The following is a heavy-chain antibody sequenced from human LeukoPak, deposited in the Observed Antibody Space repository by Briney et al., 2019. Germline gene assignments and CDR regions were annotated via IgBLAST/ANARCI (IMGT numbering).Heavy chain of an antibody. D-gene: IGHD5-18*01. J-gene: IGHJ4*02. CDR2: IKQDGSEK. CDR3: ARERGYSYGQEFDY. V-gene: IGHV3-7*01. Sequence: PGGSLRLSCAASGFTFSSYWMSWVRQAPGKGLERVANIKQDGSEKYYVDSVKGRFTISRDNAKNSLYLQMNSLRAEDTAVYYCARERGYSYGQEFDYWGQGTLVTVSS. CDR1: GFTFSSYW.